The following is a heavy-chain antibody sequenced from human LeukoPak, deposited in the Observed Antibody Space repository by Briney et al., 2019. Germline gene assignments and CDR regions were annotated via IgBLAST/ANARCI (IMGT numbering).Heavy chain of an antibody. CDR2: INPNSGGT. CDR3: ARELGGSYSAIDY. Sequence: ASVKVSCKASGYTFTGYYMHWVRQAPGQGLEWMGWINPNSGGTNYTQKFQGRVTMTRDTPISTAYMELSRLRSDDTAVYYCARELGGSYSAIDYWGQGTLATVSS. V-gene: IGHV1-2*02. J-gene: IGHJ4*02. CDR1: GYTFTGYY. D-gene: IGHD1-26*01.